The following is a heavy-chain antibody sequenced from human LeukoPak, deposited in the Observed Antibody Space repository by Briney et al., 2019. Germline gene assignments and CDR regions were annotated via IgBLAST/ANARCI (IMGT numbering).Heavy chain of an antibody. Sequence: GGSLRLSCAASGFTLSNYAMSWVRQAPGQGLEWVSSMSGSGSSRYHADSVKGRFTISRDNSKNTLYLQMNSLRAEDTAVYYCAKGTPASTGYYDILTGYHGAFDIWGQGTMVTVSS. CDR3: AKGTPASTGYYDILTGYHGAFDI. D-gene: IGHD3-9*01. J-gene: IGHJ3*02. CDR2: MSGSGSSR. V-gene: IGHV3-23*01. CDR1: GFTLSNYA.